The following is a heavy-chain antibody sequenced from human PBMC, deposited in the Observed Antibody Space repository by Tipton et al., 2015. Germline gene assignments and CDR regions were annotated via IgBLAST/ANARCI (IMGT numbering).Heavy chain of an antibody. J-gene: IGHJ6*02. CDR1: GGSISSHY. CDR3: ARGHYGMDV. CDR2: ISYSGTT. Sequence: LRLSCSVSGGSISSHYWSWIRQSPGKGLEWIGYISYSGTTNYNPSLNSRVTISVDTSKNQFFLRMTPVTAADTAVYYCARGHYGMDVWGQGTTVIVS. V-gene: IGHV4-59*11.